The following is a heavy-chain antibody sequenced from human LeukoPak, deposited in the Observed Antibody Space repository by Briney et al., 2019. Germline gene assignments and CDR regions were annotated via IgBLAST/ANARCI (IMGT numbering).Heavy chain of an antibody. D-gene: IGHD5-12*01. CDR2: INPSSGST. CDR1: GYTFTSYY. J-gene: IGHJ4*02. V-gene: IGHV1-46*01. Sequence: ASVKVSCKASGYTFTSYYMNWVRQAPGQGLEWMGIINPSSGSTSYAQKFQGRVTMTRDTSTSTVYMELSSLRSEDTAVYYCARSGGYDLGVDYWGQGTLVTVSS. CDR3: ARSGGYDLGVDY.